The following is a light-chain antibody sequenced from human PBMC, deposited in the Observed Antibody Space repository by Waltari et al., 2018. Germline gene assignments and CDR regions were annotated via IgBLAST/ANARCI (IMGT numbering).Light chain of an antibody. Sequence: YDLPQPLSVSVSPGQTAPITCSGDVLAEKYVRWFQQKPGQAPPLILYKDTERPSGSPERFSGSSSGSTVTLTIRGALLEDEADYHCHAAADNNWFFGGGTKLTVL. CDR1: VLAEKY. CDR3: HAAADNNWF. CDR2: KDT. J-gene: IGLJ2*01. V-gene: IGLV3-27*01.